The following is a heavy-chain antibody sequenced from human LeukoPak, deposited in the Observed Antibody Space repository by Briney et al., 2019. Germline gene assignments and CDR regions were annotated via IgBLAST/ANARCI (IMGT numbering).Heavy chain of an antibody. CDR3: ARVWGDREAFDI. Sequence: SVKVSCKASGGTFSSYAISWVRQAPGQGLEWMGGIIPIFGTANYAQKFQGRVTITTDESTSTAYMELSSLRSEDTAVYYCARVWGDREAFDIWGQGTMVTVSS. V-gene: IGHV1-69*05. CDR2: IIPIFGTA. D-gene: IGHD3-16*01. CDR1: GGTFSSYA. J-gene: IGHJ3*02.